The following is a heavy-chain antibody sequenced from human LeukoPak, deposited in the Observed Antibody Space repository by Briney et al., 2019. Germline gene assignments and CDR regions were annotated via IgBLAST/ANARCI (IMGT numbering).Heavy chain of an antibody. CDR3: AKDSLASDQHDY. CDR1: GFTFSSYA. J-gene: IGHJ4*02. Sequence: GGSLRLSCAASGFTFSSYAMSWVRQAPGKGLEWVAAISGSGGSTYYADSVKGRFTISRDNSKNTLYPQMNSLRAEDTAVYYCAKDSLASDQHDYWDQGTLVTVSS. CDR2: ISGSGGST. V-gene: IGHV3-23*01. D-gene: IGHD2-2*01.